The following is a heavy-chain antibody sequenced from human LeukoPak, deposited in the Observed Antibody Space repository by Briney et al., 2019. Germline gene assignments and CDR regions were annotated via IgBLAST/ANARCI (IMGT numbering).Heavy chain of an antibody. CDR3: GGGRRDSGMVV. Sequence: PGGSLRLSCSASWITFSRHSMKLVRQAPGKGLEWVSSISSSSSYIYYADSVKGRFTISRDNAENSLYLQMNNLRAEDTAVYYCGGGRRDSGMVVWGQGTTVTVSS. CDR2: ISSSSSYI. J-gene: IGHJ6*01. D-gene: IGHD2-21*02. CDR1: WITFSRHS. V-gene: IGHV3-21*01.